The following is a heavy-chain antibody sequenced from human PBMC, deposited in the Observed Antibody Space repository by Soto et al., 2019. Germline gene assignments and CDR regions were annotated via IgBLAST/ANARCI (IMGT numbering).Heavy chain of an antibody. CDR2: ISAYNGNT. D-gene: IGHD3-3*01. CDR1: GYTFTSYG. CDR3: ARVVVHLEWFPDVGGMDV. J-gene: IGHJ6*02. V-gene: IGHV1-18*01. Sequence: ASVKVSCKASGYTFTSYGISWVRQAPGQGLEWMGWISAYNGNTNYAQKLQGRVTMTTDTSTTTAYMELRSLRSDDTAVYYCARVVVHLEWFPDVGGMDVWGQGTTVTVSS.